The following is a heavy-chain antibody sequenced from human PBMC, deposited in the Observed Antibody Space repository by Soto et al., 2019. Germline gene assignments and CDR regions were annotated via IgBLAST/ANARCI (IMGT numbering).Heavy chain of an antibody. J-gene: IGHJ5*02. V-gene: IGHV1-46*03. D-gene: IGHD5-12*01. CDR3: ARGGSGYDYVTVKGWFDP. CDR2: INYSCGST. Sequence: QVQLVQSGAEVKKPGASVKVSCKASGYTFTSYYMHWVRQAPGQGLEWMGIINYSCGSTSYAQKFQCRVTMTRDTSTSTVYMELSSLRSEDTAVYYCARGGSGYDYVTVKGWFDPWGQGTLVTVSS. CDR1: GYTFTSYY.